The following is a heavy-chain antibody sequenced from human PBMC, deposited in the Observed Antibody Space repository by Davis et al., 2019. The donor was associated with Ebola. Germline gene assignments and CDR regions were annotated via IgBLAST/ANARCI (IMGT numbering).Heavy chain of an antibody. CDR1: GFTFSSYG. Sequence: PGGSLRLSCAASGFTFSSYGMHWVRQAPGKGLEWVAVISYDGSNKYYADSVKGRFTISRDNSKNTLYLQMNSLRAEDTAVYYCAKAYRRDWYFDLWGRGTLVTVSS. D-gene: IGHD3-16*02. J-gene: IGHJ2*01. CDR3: AKAYRRDWYFDL. CDR2: ISYDGSNK. V-gene: IGHV3-30*18.